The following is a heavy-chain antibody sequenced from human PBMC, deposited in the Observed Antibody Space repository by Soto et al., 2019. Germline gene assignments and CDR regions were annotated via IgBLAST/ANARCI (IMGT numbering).Heavy chain of an antibody. CDR2: IKPDGSDQ. J-gene: IGHJ4*02. CDR1: GFTFSSLW. V-gene: IGHV3-7*01. Sequence: GGSLRLSCAASGFTFSSLWMSWVRQAPGKGLEWVANIKPDGSDQYYVDSVKGRFTISRDNARNSLYLQMNSLRGDDTAVYYCTRAGGSYYFDFWGQGTLVTVFS. D-gene: IGHD3-10*01. CDR3: TRAGGSYYFDF.